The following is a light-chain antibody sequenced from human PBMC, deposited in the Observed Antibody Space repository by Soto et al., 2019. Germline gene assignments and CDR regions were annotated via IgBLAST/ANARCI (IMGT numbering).Light chain of an antibody. Sequence: EIVLTQSPATLSLSPGERATLXXRASQSVSSYLAWYQQKPGQAPRLXXYDASNRATGIPARFSGSGSGTDFTLTISSLEPEDFAVYYCQQRSNWSPITFGQGTRLEIK. J-gene: IGKJ5*01. V-gene: IGKV3-11*01. CDR3: QQRSNWSPIT. CDR2: DAS. CDR1: QSVSSY.